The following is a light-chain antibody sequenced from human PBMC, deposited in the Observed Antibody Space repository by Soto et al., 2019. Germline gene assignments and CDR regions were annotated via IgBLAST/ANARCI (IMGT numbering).Light chain of an antibody. Sequence: EIEVTQSPATLSLSPGERATLSCRTSQSVGSYLAWYQKKPGQAPRLLIYDASNRATGIPARFSGSGSGTDFTLTISRLEPEDFAVYYCHQYGSSPLTFGGGTKVEIK. CDR1: QSVGSY. CDR2: DAS. J-gene: IGKJ4*01. CDR3: HQYGSSPLT. V-gene: IGKV3-20*01.